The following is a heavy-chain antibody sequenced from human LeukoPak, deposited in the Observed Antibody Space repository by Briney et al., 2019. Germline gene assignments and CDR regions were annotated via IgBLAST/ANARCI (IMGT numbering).Heavy chain of an antibody. D-gene: IGHD3-16*01. Sequence: GGSLRLSCAASGFTFSSYGMHWVRQAPGKGLEWVAVISYDGSNKYYADSVKGRFTISRDNSKNTLYLQMNSLRAEDTAVYYCAKTPIGVMRPYYFDYWGQETLVTVSS. V-gene: IGHV3-30*18. CDR3: AKTPIGVMRPYYFDY. J-gene: IGHJ4*02. CDR1: GFTFSSYG. CDR2: ISYDGSNK.